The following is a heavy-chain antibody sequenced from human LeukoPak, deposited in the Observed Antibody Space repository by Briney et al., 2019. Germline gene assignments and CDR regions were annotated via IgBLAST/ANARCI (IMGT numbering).Heavy chain of an antibody. V-gene: IGHV3-21*01. D-gene: IGHD4-23*01. Sequence: GGSLRLSCAASGFTFSTNSMNWVRQAPGKGLEWVSSIGISSSHTFYADSVKGRFTISRDNAENSVYLQMNRLRAEDTAVYYCAKDLTTVATSYYYYYMDVWGKGTTVTVSS. CDR2: IGISSSHT. CDR1: GFTFSTNS. J-gene: IGHJ6*03. CDR3: AKDLTTVATSYYYYYMDV.